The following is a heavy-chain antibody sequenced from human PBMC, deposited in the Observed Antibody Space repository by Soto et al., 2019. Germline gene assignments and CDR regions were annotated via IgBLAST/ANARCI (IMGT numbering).Heavy chain of an antibody. V-gene: IGHV5-51*01. J-gene: IGHJ6*02. CDR1: GYSFTTYW. CDR3: ARRQQIPETVVPAANYYYYGMDV. CDR2: FYPGDSNI. D-gene: IGHD2-2*01. Sequence: PGESLKISCKGSGYSFTTYWIGWVRQMPGRGLEWMGMFYPGDSNIKYSPSFQGQVTISADKSISTAYLQWSSLKASDTAMYYCARRQQIPETVVPAANYYYYGMDVWGQGTTVTVSS.